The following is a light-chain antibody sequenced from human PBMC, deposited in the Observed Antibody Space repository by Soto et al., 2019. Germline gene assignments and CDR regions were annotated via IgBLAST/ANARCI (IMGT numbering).Light chain of an antibody. Sequence: EVVLTQSPATLSLFPGESATLSCRASETISNQLAWYQQQPGQAPRLLMYDASHRVTGIPARFSGSGSGTEFTLIISSPESADFAVYYCQHRSDWPPICTFGQGTKVDIK. CDR3: QHRSDWPPICT. V-gene: IGKV3-11*01. J-gene: IGKJ2*02. CDR2: DAS. CDR1: ETISNQ.